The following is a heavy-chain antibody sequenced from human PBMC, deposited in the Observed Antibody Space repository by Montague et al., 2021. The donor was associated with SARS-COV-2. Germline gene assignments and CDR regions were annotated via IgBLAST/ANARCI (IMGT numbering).Heavy chain of an antibody. CDR1: GFNFSSYV. D-gene: IGHD2/OR15-2a*01. CDR2: ITSRTTTI. Sequence: SLRLSCAASGFNFSSYVMNWVRQAPGKGLEWISYITSRTTTIYYADSVKGRFTISRDNAKNSLYLQMNGLRDEDTAVYYCATDLCTTSGCSDDAFHIWGQGTMVTISS. J-gene: IGHJ3*02. CDR3: ATDLCTTSGCSDDAFHI. V-gene: IGHV3-48*02.